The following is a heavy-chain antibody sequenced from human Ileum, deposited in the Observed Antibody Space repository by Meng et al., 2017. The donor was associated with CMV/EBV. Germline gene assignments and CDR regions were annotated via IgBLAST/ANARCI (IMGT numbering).Heavy chain of an antibody. V-gene: IGHV3-30*02. CDR1: GFTFSGFG. D-gene: IGHD4-11*01. CDR3: AKHGDYSNAYFDS. J-gene: IGHJ4*02. Sequence: GESLKISCAASGFTFSGFGMHWVRQAPGKGLEWVAFVRYDGNKEYYAESVKGRFTISRDNSKNTVYLQMSSLRGGDTGVYYCAKHGDYSNAYFDSWGQGTLVTVSS. CDR2: VRYDGNKE.